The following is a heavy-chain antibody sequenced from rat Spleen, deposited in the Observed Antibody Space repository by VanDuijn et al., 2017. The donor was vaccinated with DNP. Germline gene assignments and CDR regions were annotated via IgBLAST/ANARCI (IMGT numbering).Heavy chain of an antibody. J-gene: IGHJ3*01. CDR2: ISTSGGIT. D-gene: IGHD1-2*01. CDR3: ARHEEYSSYVYGFAY. CDR1: GFTFSNYD. V-gene: IGHV5S13*01. Sequence: EVQLVESGGGLVQPGRSMKLSCAASGFTFSNYDMAWVRQAPTKGLEWVASISTSGGITDYRDSVKGRFTISRDDAKNTQYLQMDSLRSEDTATYYCARHEEYSSYVYGFAYWGQGTLVTVSS.